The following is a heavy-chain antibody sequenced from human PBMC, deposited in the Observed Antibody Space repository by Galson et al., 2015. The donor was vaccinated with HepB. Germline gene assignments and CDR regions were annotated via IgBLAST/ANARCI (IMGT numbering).Heavy chain of an antibody. CDR2: IIPILGIA. D-gene: IGHD6-19*01. CDR3: ARTFGYSSGWSGHFDY. V-gene: IGHV1-69*10. J-gene: IGHJ4*02. Sequence: SVKVSCKASGGTFSSYAISWVRQAPGQGLEWMGGIIPILGIANYAQKFQGGVTITADKSTSTAYMELGSLRSDDTAVYYCARTFGYSSGWSGHFDYWGQGTLVTVSS. CDR1: GGTFSSYA.